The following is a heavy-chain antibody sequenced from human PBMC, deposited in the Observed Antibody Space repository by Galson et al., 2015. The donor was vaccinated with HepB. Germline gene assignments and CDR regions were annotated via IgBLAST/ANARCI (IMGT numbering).Heavy chain of an antibody. D-gene: IGHD2/OR15-2a*01. CDR3: ARKSLSDAFDI. J-gene: IGHJ3*02. V-gene: IGHV3-53*01. Sequence: SLRLSCAASGFTVSSNYMSWVRQAPGKGLEWVSVIYSGGSTYYADSVKGRFTISRDNSKNTLYLQMNSLRAEDTAVYYCARKSLSDAFDIWGQGTMVTVSS. CDR1: GFTVSSNY. CDR2: IYSGGST.